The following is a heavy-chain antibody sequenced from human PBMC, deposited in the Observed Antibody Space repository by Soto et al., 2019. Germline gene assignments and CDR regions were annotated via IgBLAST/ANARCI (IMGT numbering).Heavy chain of an antibody. Sequence: QVQLVESGGGVVQPGRSLRLSCAASGFTFSSYAMHWVRQAPGKGLEWVAVISYDGSNKYYADSVKGRFTIYRDNSKNTLYLQMNSLRAEDTAVYYGARDKRVGATTNFDYWGQGNLVTVSS. CDR2: ISYDGSNK. J-gene: IGHJ4*02. V-gene: IGHV3-30-3*01. CDR3: ARDKRVGATTNFDY. CDR1: GFTFSSYA. D-gene: IGHD1-26*01.